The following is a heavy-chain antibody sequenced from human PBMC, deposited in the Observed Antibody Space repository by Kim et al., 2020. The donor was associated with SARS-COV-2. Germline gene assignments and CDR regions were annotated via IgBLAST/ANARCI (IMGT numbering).Heavy chain of an antibody. V-gene: IGHV3-30*18. CDR1: GFTFSSYG. Sequence: GGSLRLSCAASGFTFSSYGMHWVRQAPGKGLEWVAVISYDGSNKNYADSVKGRFTTSRENSKNTLYLQMNSLRAEDTAVYYCAKDSLPEYSSGWTYYYYGMDVWGQGTTVTLSS. J-gene: IGHJ6*02. CDR2: ISYDGSNK. CDR3: AKDSLPEYSSGWTYYYYGMDV. D-gene: IGHD6-19*01.